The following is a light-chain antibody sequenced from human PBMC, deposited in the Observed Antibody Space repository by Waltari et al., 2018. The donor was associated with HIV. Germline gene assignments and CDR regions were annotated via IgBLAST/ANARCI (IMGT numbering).Light chain of an antibody. J-gene: IGLJ3*02. Sequence: QSALTQPPSVSGSPGQSVTISCIGTSSAVGSYKRVSWYQQPPATAPQLMIYDVSNRPSGVPDRFSGSKSGNTASLTISELQAEDDADYYCSSYTSNSIWVFGGGTKLTVL. CDR3: SSYTSNSIWV. CDR2: DVS. V-gene: IGLV2-18*02. CDR1: SSAVGSYKR.